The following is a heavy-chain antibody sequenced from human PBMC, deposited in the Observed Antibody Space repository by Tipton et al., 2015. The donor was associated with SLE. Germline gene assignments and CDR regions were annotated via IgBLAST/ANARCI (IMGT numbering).Heavy chain of an antibody. CDR2: SNYRGTT. J-gene: IGHJ3*02. D-gene: IGHD3-9*01. V-gene: IGHV4-31*03. Sequence: LRLSCIVSGGSLSSGDNYWSWIRQYPGKGLEWIGYSNYRGTTYYNPSLKSRVTISVDTSKNQFSLELSSVTAADTAVYYCAGTNYDVLTGYHRVDTFDIWGQGTMVTVSS. CDR3: AGTNYDVLTGYHRVDTFDI. CDR1: GGSLSSGDNY.